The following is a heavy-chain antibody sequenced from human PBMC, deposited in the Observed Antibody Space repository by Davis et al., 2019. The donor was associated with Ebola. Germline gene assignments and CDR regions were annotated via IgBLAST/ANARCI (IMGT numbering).Heavy chain of an antibody. CDR1: GVTLTSYA. CDR3: AHLGPQRYCSGGGCHGYLDY. D-gene: IGHD2-15*01. CDR2: IIPVFRTA. V-gene: IGHV1-69*13. Sequence: SVKVSCKAVGVTLTSYAMTWVRQAPGQGLEWMGGIIPVFRTANYAQKFQGRVTITADESTRTAYMELNGLRSEDTAVYYCAHLGPQRYCSGGGCHGYLDYWGQGTLVTVSS. J-gene: IGHJ4*02.